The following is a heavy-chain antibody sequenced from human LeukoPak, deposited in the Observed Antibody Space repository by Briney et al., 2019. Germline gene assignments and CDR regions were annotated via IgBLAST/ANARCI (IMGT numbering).Heavy chain of an antibody. V-gene: IGHV4-4*07. CDR2: IYTSGST. J-gene: IGHJ6*02. Sequence: SETLSLTCTVSGGSISSYYWSWIRQPAGKGLEWIGRIYTSGSTNYNPSLKSRVTMSVDTSKNQFSLKLSSVTAADTAVYYCARGRRLGYCSGGSCFNYYYYGMDVWGQGTTVTVSS. D-gene: IGHD2-15*01. CDR3: ARGRRLGYCSGGSCFNYYYYGMDV. CDR1: GGSISSYY.